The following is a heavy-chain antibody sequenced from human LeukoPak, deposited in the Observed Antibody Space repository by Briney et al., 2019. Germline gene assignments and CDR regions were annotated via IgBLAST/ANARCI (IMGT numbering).Heavy chain of an antibody. V-gene: IGHV4-61*01. CDR1: GGPISSGSYY. D-gene: IGHD5-12*01. CDR2: IYYTGST. Sequence: SETLSLTCTVSGGPISSGSYYWSWIRQPPGKGLEWIGYIYYTGSTNYNPSLKSRVTMSVDTSKNQFSLKLNSVTAADTAVYYCARVSGYDWESFYDYWGQGTLVTVSS. J-gene: IGHJ4*02. CDR3: ARVSGYDWESFYDY.